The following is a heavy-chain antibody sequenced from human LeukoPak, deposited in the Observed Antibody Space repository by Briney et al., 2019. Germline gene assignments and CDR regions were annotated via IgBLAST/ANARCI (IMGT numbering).Heavy chain of an antibody. CDR1: GFTFSSYA. V-gene: IGHV3-23*01. CDR3: AKDRLQWWTTTIDY. J-gene: IGHJ4*02. Sequence: GGSLRLSCAASGFTFSSYAMNWVRQAPGKGLEWVSAISGGGGSTYYADSVKGRFTISRDNSKNTLFLQMNGLRAEDTAVYYCAKDRLQWWTTTIDYWGQGTLVTVSS. CDR2: ISGGGGST. D-gene: IGHD2-15*01.